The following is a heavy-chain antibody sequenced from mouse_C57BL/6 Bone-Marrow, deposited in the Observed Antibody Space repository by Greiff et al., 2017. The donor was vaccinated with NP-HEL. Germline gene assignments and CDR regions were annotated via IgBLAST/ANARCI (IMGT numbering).Heavy chain of an antibody. Sequence: EVKLMESGGGLVQPGGSLKLSCAASGFSFSDYGMAWVRQAPRKRPEWVAFISNLAYSIYYADTVTGRFTFSCENAKNTLYLEISGLRSEDTAMYYCARITTVVARYFDVWGTGTTVTVSS. D-gene: IGHD1-1*01. V-gene: IGHV5-15*01. CDR1: GFSFSDYG. CDR2: ISNLAYSI. J-gene: IGHJ1*03. CDR3: ARITTVVARYFDV.